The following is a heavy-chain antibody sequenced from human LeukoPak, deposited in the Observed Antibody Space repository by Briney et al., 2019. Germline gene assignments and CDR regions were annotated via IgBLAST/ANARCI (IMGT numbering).Heavy chain of an antibody. V-gene: IGHV1-18*01. CDR2: ISAYNGNT. CDR3: ARVRPSGYCSGGSCYFEDC. J-gene: IGHJ4*02. D-gene: IGHD2-15*01. CDR1: GYTFTSYG. Sequence: ASVKVSCKASGYTFTSYGISWVRQAPGQGLEWMGWISAYNGNTNYAQKLQGRVTMTTDTSTSTAYMELRSLRSDDTAVYYCARVRPSGYCSGGSCYFEDCWGQGTLVTVSS.